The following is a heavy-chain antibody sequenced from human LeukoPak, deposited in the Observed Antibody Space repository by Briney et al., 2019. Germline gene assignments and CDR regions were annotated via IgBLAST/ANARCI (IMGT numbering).Heavy chain of an antibody. Sequence: PGGSLRLSCAASGFSFSSFAMTWVRQAPGKGLEWVSSITGGHYATYNTDSVKGRFTISRDNAKNTLYLQMNSLRADDTAIYYCTKDPNGDYIGAFDPWGQGTLVTLSS. CDR1: GFSFSSFA. CDR3: TKDPNGDYIGAFDP. D-gene: IGHD4-17*01. J-gene: IGHJ5*02. CDR2: ITGGHYAT. V-gene: IGHV3-23*01.